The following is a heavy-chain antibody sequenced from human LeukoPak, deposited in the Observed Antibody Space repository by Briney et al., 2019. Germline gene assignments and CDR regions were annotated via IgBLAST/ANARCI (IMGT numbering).Heavy chain of an antibody. CDR2: IIPIFGTA. CDR1: GGTFSSYA. Sequence: SVKVSCKASGGTFSSYAISWVRQAPGQGLEWMGGIIPIFGTANYAQKFQGRVTITTDESTSTAYMELSSLRSEDTAVYYCARGVARYCSSTSCRGRNWFDPWGQGTLVTVSA. CDR3: ARGVARYCSSTSCRGRNWFDP. V-gene: IGHV1-69*05. D-gene: IGHD2-2*01. J-gene: IGHJ5*02.